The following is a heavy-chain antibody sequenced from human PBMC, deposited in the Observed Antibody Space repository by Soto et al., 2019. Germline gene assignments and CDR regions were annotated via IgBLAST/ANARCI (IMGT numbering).Heavy chain of an antibody. CDR2: IRSSGSPI. CDR1: GFTFSTYE. J-gene: IGHJ3*02. CDR3: ARERPDAFDI. V-gene: IGHV3-48*03. Sequence: EVQLVESGGGLVLPGGSLRLSCAASGFTFSTYEMSWVRQAPGKGLEWVSYIRSSGSPIYYADSVKGRFTISRDNAKNSLYLQMNSLRAEDTAVYYCARERPDAFDIWGQGTMVTVSS. D-gene: IGHD6-6*01.